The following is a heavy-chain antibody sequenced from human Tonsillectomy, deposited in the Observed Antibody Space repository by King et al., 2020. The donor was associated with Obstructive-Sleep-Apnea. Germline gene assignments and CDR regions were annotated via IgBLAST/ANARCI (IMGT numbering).Heavy chain of an antibody. D-gene: IGHD5-12*01. Sequence: QLQESGPGLVKPSETLSLTCTVSGGSISNYYWSWIRQPPGKGLEWIGYMYYSGNTNFNPSLKSRVTISADTSKIQLSLRLSPVTAADTAVYYCARHRGVEDYGGYGDYFDYWGQGTLVTVSS. J-gene: IGHJ4*02. CDR1: GGSISNYY. CDR3: ARHRGVEDYGGYGDYFDY. CDR2: MYYSGNT. V-gene: IGHV4-59*08.